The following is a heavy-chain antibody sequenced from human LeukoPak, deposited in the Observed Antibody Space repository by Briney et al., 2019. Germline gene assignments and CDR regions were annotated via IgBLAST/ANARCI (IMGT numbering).Heavy chain of an antibody. Sequence: ASVNVSCKASGYTFIDYAMHWVRQAPGQRREWMGWINAGNGNTKYSQKFQGRVIITRDTSATIAYMELSRLRSEDTAVYYCARGIEASSGWYVIDYWGQGTLVIVSS. J-gene: IGHJ4*02. D-gene: IGHD6-19*01. V-gene: IGHV1-3*01. CDR1: GYTFIDYA. CDR2: INAGNGNT. CDR3: ARGIEASSGWYVIDY.